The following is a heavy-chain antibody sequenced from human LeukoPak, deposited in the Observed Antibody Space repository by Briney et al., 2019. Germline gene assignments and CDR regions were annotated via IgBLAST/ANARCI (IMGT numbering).Heavy chain of an antibody. D-gene: IGHD6-13*01. J-gene: IGHJ4*02. Sequence: SQTLSLTCVISGDRVSSTSSTWNWIRQSPSRGLEWLGRTYYRSKWYHNYAVSVESRITINPDTSKNQFSLQLTFVTPEDTAMYFCSREDPSGYSNVWGQGTLVTVSS. CDR2: TYYRSKWYH. V-gene: IGHV6-1*01. CDR1: GDRVSSTSST. CDR3: SREDPSGYSNV.